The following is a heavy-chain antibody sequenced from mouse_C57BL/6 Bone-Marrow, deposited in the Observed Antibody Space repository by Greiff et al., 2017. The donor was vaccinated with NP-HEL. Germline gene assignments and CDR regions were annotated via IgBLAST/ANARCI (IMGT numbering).Heavy chain of an antibody. CDR2: ISYDGSN. D-gene: IGHD2-4*01. CDR1: GYSITSGYY. CDR3: ARGEVYYDYDGGYFYY. V-gene: IGHV3-6*01. Sequence: EVKLMESGPGLVKPSQSLSLTCSVTGYSITSGYYWNWLRQFPGNKLEWIGYISYDGSNNYNPSLKNRISITRDTSNNQFFLKLNSVTTEDTATYYCARGEVYYDYDGGYFYYWGQGTTLTVSS. J-gene: IGHJ2*01.